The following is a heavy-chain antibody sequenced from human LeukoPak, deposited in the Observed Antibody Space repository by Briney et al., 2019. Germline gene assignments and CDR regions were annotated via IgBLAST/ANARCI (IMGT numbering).Heavy chain of an antibody. CDR1: GGSISSYY. Sequence: PSETLSLTCTVSGGSISSYYWSWIRQPRGKGLEWMGYIYYSGSTNYNPSLKSRVTISVDTSKNQFSLKLSSVTAADTAVYYCARDEYYYDSSGYYYNWFDPWGQGTLVTVSS. CDR2: IYYSGST. J-gene: IGHJ5*02. V-gene: IGHV4-59*01. D-gene: IGHD3-22*01. CDR3: ARDEYYYDSSGYYYNWFDP.